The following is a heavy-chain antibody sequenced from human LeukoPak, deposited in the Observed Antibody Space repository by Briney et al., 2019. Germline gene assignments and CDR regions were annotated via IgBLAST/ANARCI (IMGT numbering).Heavy chain of an antibody. CDR2: MYYDGSS. J-gene: IGHJ4*02. Sequence: PSETLSLACTVSGGSINSGTFYWGWIRRPPGKGLEWIGSMYYDGSSYYNPSLKSRVTTSVDTSKNQFSLKLTSVTAADTAVYFCARRSDSGSDDGEDYFDYWGQGTLVTVSS. CDR1: GGSINSGTFY. CDR3: ARRSDSGSDDGEDYFDY. V-gene: IGHV4-39*01. D-gene: IGHD1-26*01.